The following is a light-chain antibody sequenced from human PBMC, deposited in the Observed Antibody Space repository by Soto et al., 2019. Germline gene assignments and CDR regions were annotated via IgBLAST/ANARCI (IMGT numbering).Light chain of an antibody. J-gene: IGLJ3*02. CDR1: SSDVGGYYF. CDR2: DVS. CDR3: SAYTSSSALGV. Sequence: QSALTQPASVSGSPGQSITISCTGTSSDVGGYYFVSWYQHHPGKAPKLIIYDVSSRPSGVSNRFSGSKSGNTASLTISGFQAEDEADYYCSAYTSSSALGVFGGGTKVTVL. V-gene: IGLV2-14*03.